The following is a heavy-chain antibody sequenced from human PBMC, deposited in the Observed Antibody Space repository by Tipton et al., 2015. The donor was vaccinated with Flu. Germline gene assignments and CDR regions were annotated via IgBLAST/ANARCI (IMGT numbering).Heavy chain of an antibody. V-gene: IGHV4-61*02. CDR3: ARLYTTAGWYYGMDV. CDR1: GGSVNSDNNY. Sequence: TLSLTCAVYGGSVNSDNNYWSWIRQPAGKGLEWIGRIHGSGGSNYNPSLRGRVTISADTSKNQFSLNLRSVTAADTAVYYCARLYTTAGWYYGMDVWGQGTAVTVSS. J-gene: IGHJ6*02. CDR2: IHGSGGS. D-gene: IGHD2-15*01.